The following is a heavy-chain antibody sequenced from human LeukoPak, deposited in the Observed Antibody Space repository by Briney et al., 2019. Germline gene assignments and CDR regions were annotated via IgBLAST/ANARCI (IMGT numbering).Heavy chain of an antibody. CDR2: INPNSGGT. CDR1: GYTFTSYG. J-gene: IGHJ6*03. V-gene: IGHV1-2*02. Sequence: ASVKVSCKASGYTFTSYGISWVRQAPGQGLEWMGWINPNSGGTNYAQKFQGRVTMTRDTSISTAYMELSRLRSDDTAVYYCAREAVNYYMDVWGKGTTVTVSS. CDR3: AREAVNYYMDV.